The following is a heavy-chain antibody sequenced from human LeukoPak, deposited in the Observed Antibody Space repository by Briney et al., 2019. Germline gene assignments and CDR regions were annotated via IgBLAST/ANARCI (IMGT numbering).Heavy chain of an antibody. D-gene: IGHD5-12*01. CDR3: AKDGDIVATRYYFDY. Sequence: GGSLRLSCAASGFTFDDYAMHWVRQAPAKGLERVSGISWNSGSISYADSVKGRFTISRDNAKNALYLQMNSLRAEDMALYYCAKDGDIVATRYYFDYWGQGTLVTVSS. CDR1: GFTFDDYA. CDR2: ISWNSGSI. J-gene: IGHJ4*02. V-gene: IGHV3-9*03.